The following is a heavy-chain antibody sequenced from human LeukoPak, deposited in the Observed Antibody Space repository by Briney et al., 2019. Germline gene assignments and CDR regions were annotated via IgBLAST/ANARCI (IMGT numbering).Heavy chain of an antibody. J-gene: IGHJ6*03. V-gene: IGHV4-59*01. CDR2: IYYSGGT. CDR3: ARGPYYYYYYMDV. CDR1: GGSISSYY. Sequence: SETLSLTCTVSGGSISSYYWSWIRQPPGKGLEWIGYIYYSGGTNYNPSLKSRVTISVDTSKNQFSLKLSSVTAADTAVYYCARGPYYYYYYMDVWGKGTTVTVSS.